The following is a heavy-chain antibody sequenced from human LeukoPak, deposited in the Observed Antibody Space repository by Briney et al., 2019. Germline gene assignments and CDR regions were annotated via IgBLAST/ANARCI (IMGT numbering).Heavy chain of an antibody. Sequence: QPSETLSLTCAVSGGSVSSGGYSWSWIRQPPGKGLEWIGYIYHSGSTYYNPSLKSRVTISVDRSKNQFSPKLSSVTAADTAVYYCARGGAAAIREGFDYWGQGTLVTVSS. J-gene: IGHJ4*02. CDR2: IYHSGST. D-gene: IGHD2-2*02. V-gene: IGHV4-30-2*01. CDR3: ARGGAAAIREGFDY. CDR1: GGSVSSGGYS.